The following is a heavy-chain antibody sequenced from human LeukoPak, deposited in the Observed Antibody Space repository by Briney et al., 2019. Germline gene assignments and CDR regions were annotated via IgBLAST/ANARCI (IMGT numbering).Heavy chain of an antibody. D-gene: IGHD6-13*01. J-gene: IGHJ4*02. V-gene: IGHV3-11*06. CDR2: ISSSTYYT. CDR1: GFTFSDYY. Sequence: GGSLRLSCAASGFTFSDYYMSWIRQAPGKGLEWASSISSSTYYTNYADSVKGRFTISRDNAKNSLYLQMISLRAEDTAVYYCARETIAASDYWGQGTLVTVSS. CDR3: ARETIAASDY.